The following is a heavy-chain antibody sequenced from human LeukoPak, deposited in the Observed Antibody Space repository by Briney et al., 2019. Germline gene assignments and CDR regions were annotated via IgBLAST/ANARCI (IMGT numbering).Heavy chain of an antibody. D-gene: IGHD1-26*01. CDR2: ISGSSRTI. Sequence: PGGSLRLSCVVSGFTFSNFAMTWVRQAPGKGPEWVSYISGSSRTIYYADSVKGRFTISRDNAKNSLYLQMNSLRDEDTAVYYCARNEWADYWGQGTLVTVSS. CDR1: GFTFSNFA. J-gene: IGHJ4*02. CDR3: ARNEWADY. V-gene: IGHV3-48*02.